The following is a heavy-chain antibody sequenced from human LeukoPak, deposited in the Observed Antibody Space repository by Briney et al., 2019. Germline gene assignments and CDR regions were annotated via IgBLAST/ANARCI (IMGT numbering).Heavy chain of an antibody. D-gene: IGHD2-2*01. Sequence: SETLSLTCTVSGGSISSYYWSWIRQPPGKGLEWIGYIYYSGSTNYNPSLKSRVTISVDTSKNQFSLKLSSVTAADTAVYYCASQGYCSSTSCYAYAFDIWGQGTMVTVSS. CDR1: GGSISSYY. J-gene: IGHJ3*02. V-gene: IGHV4-59*12. CDR3: ASQGYCSSTSCYAYAFDI. CDR2: IYYSGST.